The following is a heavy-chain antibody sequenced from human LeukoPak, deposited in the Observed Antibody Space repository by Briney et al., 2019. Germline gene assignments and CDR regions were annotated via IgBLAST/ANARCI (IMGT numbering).Heavy chain of an antibody. V-gene: IGHV3-30-3*01. Sequence: GGSLRLSCAASGFTFSTYTMHWVRQAPGKRLEWVAIISYDGNNKYYADSVMGRFTISRDNSKNTLYLQMNSLRAEDTAVYYCAKAGTYGDYAFDIWGQGTMVTVSS. CDR3: AKAGTYGDYAFDI. D-gene: IGHD4-17*01. CDR2: ISYDGNNK. J-gene: IGHJ3*02. CDR1: GFTFSTYT.